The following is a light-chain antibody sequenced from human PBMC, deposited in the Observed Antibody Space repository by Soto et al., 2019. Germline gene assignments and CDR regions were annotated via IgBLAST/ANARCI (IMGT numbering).Light chain of an antibody. V-gene: IGKV1-6*01. J-gene: IGKJ1*01. Sequence: KMKLSASSLSASVRDRVTLSFRASQGIGNALGWYQQKPGKPPKVMIYGASNLQSGVPPRFSGSGSGTDFTLAISSLQPEDSATYYCLQDINFPWPFGQGSKVDIK. CDR1: QGIGNA. CDR2: GAS. CDR3: LQDINFPWP.